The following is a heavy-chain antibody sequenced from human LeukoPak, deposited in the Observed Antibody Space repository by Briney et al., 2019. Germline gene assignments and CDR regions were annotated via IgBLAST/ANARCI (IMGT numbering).Heavy chain of an antibody. V-gene: IGHV3-66*02. CDR1: GFTVSSNY. J-gene: IGHJ4*02. Sequence: GGSLRLSCAASGFTVSSNYMSWVRQAPGKGLEWVSVIYSGGGTYYADSVKGRFTISRDNSKNTLYLQMNSLRAEDTAVYYCARDMTKLGYFDYWGQGTLVTVSS. CDR2: IYSGGGT. D-gene: IGHD7-27*01. CDR3: ARDMTKLGYFDY.